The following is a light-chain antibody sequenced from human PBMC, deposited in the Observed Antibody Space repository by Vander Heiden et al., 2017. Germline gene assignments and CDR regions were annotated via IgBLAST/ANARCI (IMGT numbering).Light chain of an antibody. CDR2: STG. J-gene: IGLJ2*01. V-gene: IGLV7-43*01. Sequence: QTVVTQEPSLTVSPGATVTLTCASSTGVVTSAYYPNWFQQKPGQAPRALIYSTGNKHSWTPARFSGTLLGGKAALTLSGVQPEDEAEYYCLLYFGGEAVFGGGTKLTV. CDR1: TGVVTSAYY. CDR3: LLYFGGEAV.